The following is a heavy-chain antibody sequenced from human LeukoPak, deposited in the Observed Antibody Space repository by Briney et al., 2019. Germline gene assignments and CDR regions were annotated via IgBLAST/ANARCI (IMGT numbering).Heavy chain of an antibody. V-gene: IGHV1-24*01. D-gene: IGHD5-18*01. CDR3: ATGNYSYGHNYFDY. CDR2: FDPAEGET. J-gene: IGHJ4*02. Sequence: ASVKVSCKVSGHTLTQISMHWVRQAPGRGLKWMEGFDPAEGETIYAQQFQGRVTMTEDTSTDTAYMELSSLRSEDTAVYYCATGNYSYGHNYFDYWGQGTLVTVSS. CDR1: GHTLTQIS.